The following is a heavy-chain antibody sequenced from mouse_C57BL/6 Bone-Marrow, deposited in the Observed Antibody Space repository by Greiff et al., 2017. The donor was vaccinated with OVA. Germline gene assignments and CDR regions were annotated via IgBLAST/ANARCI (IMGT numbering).Heavy chain of an antibody. V-gene: IGHV1-19*01. D-gene: IGHD2-1*01. CDR1: GYTFTDYY. CDR3: LYYGNLRRVGY. CDR2: INPNNGGT. J-gene: IGHJ3*01. Sequence: VQLQQSGPELVKPGASVKMSCKASGYTFTDYYMNWVKQSPGKSLEWIGVINPNNGGTSYNQKFKGKATLTVDKSSSTAYMELNSLTAEDSAVYYCLYYGNLRRVGYWGQGTLVTVSA.